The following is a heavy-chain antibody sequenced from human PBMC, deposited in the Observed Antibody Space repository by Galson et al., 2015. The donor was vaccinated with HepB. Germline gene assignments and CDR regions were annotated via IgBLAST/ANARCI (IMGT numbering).Heavy chain of an antibody. CDR1: ASRFTNFW. J-gene: IGHJ3*02. CDR2: TDPINSYS. CDR3: VGGGLWSGYYDSDAFHM. D-gene: IGHD3-3*01. Sequence: QSGAEVKKPRESLRISCRGSASRFTNFWITWVRQVPGKGLEYMGRTDPINSYSDYSPSFEGHVTISADKSISTAYLQWRSLKASDTAMYYCVGGGLWSGYYDSDAFHMWGQGTLVTVSS. V-gene: IGHV5-10-1*01.